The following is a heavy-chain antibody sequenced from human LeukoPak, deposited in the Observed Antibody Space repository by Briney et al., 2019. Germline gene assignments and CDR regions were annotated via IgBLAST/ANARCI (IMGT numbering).Heavy chain of an antibody. D-gene: IGHD3-10*01. CDR2: ISGKTDGGTT. CDR1: GFTFSNAW. Sequence: GGSLRLSCAASGFTFSNAWMSWVRQAPGKGLEWVGRISGKTDGGTTDYTSPVNGRFSISRDDSLNTLYLQMNTLKAEDTAVYYCATYNYGSFFYGTIRYWGQGTLVAVSS. V-gene: IGHV3-15*01. CDR3: ATYNYGSFFYGTIRY. J-gene: IGHJ4*02.